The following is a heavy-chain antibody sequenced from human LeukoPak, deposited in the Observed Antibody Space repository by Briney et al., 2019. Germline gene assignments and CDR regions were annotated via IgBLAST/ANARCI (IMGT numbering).Heavy chain of an antibody. CDR2: INPNSGGT. CDR1: GYTFTSYY. Sequence: GASVKVSCKASGYTFTSYYMHWVRQAPGQGLEWMGRINPNSGGTNYAQKFQGRVTMTRDTSISTAYMELSRLRSDDTAVYYCASTDRYSSSSEIFDYWGQGTLVTVSS. CDR3: ASTDRYSSSSEIFDY. J-gene: IGHJ4*02. D-gene: IGHD6-6*01. V-gene: IGHV1-2*06.